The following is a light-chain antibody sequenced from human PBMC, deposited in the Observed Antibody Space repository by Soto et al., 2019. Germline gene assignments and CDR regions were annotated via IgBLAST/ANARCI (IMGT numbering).Light chain of an antibody. CDR3: QQCSDWPWT. CDR2: GAS. V-gene: IGKV3D-15*01. Sequence: VVTPCPATLSVSPGERATLSCRATQTVSHNLAWYQHRPGQAPRLLMYGASTRATGIPARFSGSGSGTDFTLTISSLQPEDFAVYYCQQCSDWPWTFGLGTKVDIK. J-gene: IGKJ1*01. CDR1: QTVSHN.